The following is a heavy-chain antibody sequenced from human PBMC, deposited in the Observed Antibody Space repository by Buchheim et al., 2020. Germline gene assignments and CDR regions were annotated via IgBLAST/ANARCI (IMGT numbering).Heavy chain of an antibody. D-gene: IGHD3-10*01. CDR3: ARDLVVQGVIDYYYYGMDV. CDR1: GFTFSSYE. CDR2: ISSSGSTI. Sequence: EVQLVESGGGLVQPGGSLRLSCAASGFTFSSYEMNWVRQAPGKGLEWVSYISSSGSTIYYAESVKGRFTISRDNAKNSLYLQMNSLRAEDTAVYYCARDLVVQGVIDYYYYGMDVWGQGTT. V-gene: IGHV3-48*03. J-gene: IGHJ6*02.